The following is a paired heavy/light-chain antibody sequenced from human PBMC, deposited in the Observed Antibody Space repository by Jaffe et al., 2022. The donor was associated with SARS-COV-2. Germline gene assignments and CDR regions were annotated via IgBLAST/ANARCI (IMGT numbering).Light chain of an antibody. J-gene: IGLJ2*01. Sequence: SYELTQPSSVSVSPGQTARITCSGDVLAKKYVRWFQQKPGQAPVLVIYKDSERPSGIPVRFSGSSSGTTVTLTISGAQVEDEADYYCYSAADNNVLFGGGTKLTVL. CDR3: YSAADNNVL. V-gene: IGLV3-27*01. CDR1: VLAKKY. CDR2: KDS.
Heavy chain of an antibody. CDR1: GYTFTNYA. Sequence: QVQFVQSGAEVKKPGASVKVSCKTSGYTFTNYAIHWVRQAPGQSLEWMGWINTGSGFTRYSQRFQGRVTVTRDTSASTAYMELSSLRSEDTAMYYCARDPGGYSGYDPQPLDYWGHGTLVTVSS. D-gene: IGHD5-12*01. J-gene: IGHJ4*01. V-gene: IGHV1-3*04. CDR2: INTGSGFT. CDR3: ARDPGGYSGYDPQPLDY.